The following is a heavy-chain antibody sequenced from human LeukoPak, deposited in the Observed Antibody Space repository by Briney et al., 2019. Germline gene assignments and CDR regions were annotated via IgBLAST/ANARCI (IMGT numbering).Heavy chain of an antibody. D-gene: IGHD4/OR15-4a*01. V-gene: IGHV4-39*01. Sequence: SETLSFTCTVSGGSISSSSYYWGWIRQPPGKGLEWIGSIYYSGSTYYNPSLKSRVTISVDTSKNQFSLKLSSVTAADTAVYYCARHPYGGYVDYWGQGTLVTVSS. J-gene: IGHJ4*02. CDR1: GGSISSSSYY. CDR2: IYYSGST. CDR3: ARHPYGGYVDY.